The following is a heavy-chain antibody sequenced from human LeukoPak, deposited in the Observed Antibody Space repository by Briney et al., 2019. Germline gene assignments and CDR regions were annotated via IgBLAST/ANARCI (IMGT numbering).Heavy chain of an antibody. J-gene: IGHJ4*02. CDR3: ARDRGYSYGNYFDY. V-gene: IGHV1-2*02. CDR1: GHTFTVYY. Sequence: ASVTVSFTASGHTFTVYYIHWARQAPGQGLEWMGWINPNSGGTNYAQKFQGRVTMTRDTSISTAYMELSRLRSDDTAVYYCARDRGYSYGNYFDYWGQGTLVTVSS. CDR2: INPNSGGT. D-gene: IGHD5-18*01.